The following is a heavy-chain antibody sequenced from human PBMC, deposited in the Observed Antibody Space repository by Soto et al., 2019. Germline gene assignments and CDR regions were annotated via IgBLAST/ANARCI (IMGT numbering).Heavy chain of an antibody. CDR2: ISGYNGNT. Sequence: QVQLVQSGAEVKKPGASVKVSCKASGYTFTTYGISWVRQAPGQGLEWMGWISGYNGNTNYAQDVQGRVTMTTDTSTTTAYMELRSLRSDDTAVSYCARDNEGGYSAASPFDYWGQGTLVTVSS. CDR3: ARDNEGGYSAASPFDY. CDR1: GYTFTTYG. V-gene: IGHV1-18*01. D-gene: IGHD5-18*01. J-gene: IGHJ4*02.